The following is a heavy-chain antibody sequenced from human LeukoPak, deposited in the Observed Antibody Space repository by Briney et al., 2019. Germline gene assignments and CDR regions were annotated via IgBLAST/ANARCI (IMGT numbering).Heavy chain of an antibody. CDR1: GGSFSGYC. CDR2: INHSVST. CDR3: ARPYYYDSRIDP. J-gene: IGHJ5*02. V-gene: IGHV4-34*01. D-gene: IGHD3-22*01. Sequence: KPSETLSLTCAVYGGSFSGYCWSWIRQPPGKGLEWIGEINHSVSTNYNPSLKSRVTISVDTSKNHFSLKLSSVTAADTAVYYCARPYYYDSRIDPWGQGILVTVSS.